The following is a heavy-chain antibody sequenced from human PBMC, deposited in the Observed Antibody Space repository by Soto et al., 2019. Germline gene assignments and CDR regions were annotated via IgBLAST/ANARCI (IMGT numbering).Heavy chain of an antibody. V-gene: IGHV3-30*18. J-gene: IGHJ4*02. CDR1: GFTFSSYG. Sequence: QVQLVESGGGVVQPGRSLRLSCAASGFTFSSYGMHWVRQAPGKGLEWVAVISYDGSNKYYADSVKGRFTISRDNSKNPLYLKMNSLRAGDAVVNYCAKDLYGAYPRGSNAPDSGGQGPLVPLPS. CDR2: ISYDGSNK. D-gene: IGHD4-17*01. CDR3: AKDLYGAYPRGSNAPDS.